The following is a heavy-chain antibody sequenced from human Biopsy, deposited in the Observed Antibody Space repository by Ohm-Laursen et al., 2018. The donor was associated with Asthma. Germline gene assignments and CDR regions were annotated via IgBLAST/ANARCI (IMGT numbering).Heavy chain of an antibody. Sequence: SLRLSCSASGFTFSDYYMTWIRQVPGKGLEWVSSISSSGSTTYPAESVKGRFTISRDNAQKSLVLQMGSLRAEDTAIYYCARVFESSEWGPFYHFGLDVWGQGTTVAVSS. D-gene: IGHD6-25*01. CDR3: ARVFESSEWGPFYHFGLDV. CDR1: GFTFSDYY. V-gene: IGHV3-11*01. J-gene: IGHJ6*02. CDR2: ISSSGSTT.